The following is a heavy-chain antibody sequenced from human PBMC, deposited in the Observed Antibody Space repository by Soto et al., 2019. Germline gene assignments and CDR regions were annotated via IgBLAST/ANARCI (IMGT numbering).Heavy chain of an antibody. J-gene: IGHJ4*02. CDR1: GDSISSLDYY. CDR2: IYSGGAT. D-gene: IGHD6-13*01. Sequence: QVRLQESGPGVVKPSQTLSLTCTVSGDSISSLDYYWSWVRQTPGKGLEWIGYIYSGGATYYTPSLKSRLTMSMDKSKNRFPLRLASVTAADTGVYFCARGADRSHWYYFDNWGQGALLAVSS. CDR3: ARGADRSHWYYFDN. V-gene: IGHV4-30-4*01.